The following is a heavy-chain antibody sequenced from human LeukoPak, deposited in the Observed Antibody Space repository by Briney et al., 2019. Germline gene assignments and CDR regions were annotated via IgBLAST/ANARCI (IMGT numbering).Heavy chain of an antibody. Sequence: GGSLRLSCAASGFTVSSNYMSWVRQAPGKGLEWVSVIYSGGSTYYADSVKGRFTISRDNSKNTLYLQINSLRAEDTAVYYCAAGYSYGYFPDYWGQGTLVTVSP. D-gene: IGHD5-18*01. CDR1: GFTVSSNY. J-gene: IGHJ4*02. CDR2: IYSGGST. CDR3: AAGYSYGYFPDY. V-gene: IGHV3-53*01.